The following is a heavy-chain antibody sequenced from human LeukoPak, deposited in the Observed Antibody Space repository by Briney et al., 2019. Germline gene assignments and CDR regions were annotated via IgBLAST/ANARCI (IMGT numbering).Heavy chain of an antibody. D-gene: IGHD3-10*01. CDR3: ARDSGTTGEVKFDP. V-gene: IGHV4-38-2*02. CDR2: IYHSGST. Sequence: PSETLSLTCTVSGYPISSGYYWGWIRQPPGKGLEWIGSIYHSGSTYYNPSLKSRVTISVDTSKNQFSLKLSSVTAADTAVYYCARDSGTTGEVKFDPWGQGTLVTVSS. CDR1: GYPISSGYY. J-gene: IGHJ5*02.